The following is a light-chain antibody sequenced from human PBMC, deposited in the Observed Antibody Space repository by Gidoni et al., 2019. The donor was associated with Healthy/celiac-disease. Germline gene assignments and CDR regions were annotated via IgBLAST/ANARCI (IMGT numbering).Light chain of an antibody. CDR1: SGSVSTSYY. CDR3: VLYMGSGISV. Sequence: QTVVTQEPSFSVSPGGTVTLTCGLSSGSVSTSYYPSWYQQTPGQAPRTLMYSTNTRSSVVPDRFSGSILGNKAAPTITGSQADDESDYYCVLYMGSGISVFGGGTKLTVL. CDR2: STN. J-gene: IGLJ3*02. V-gene: IGLV8-61*01.